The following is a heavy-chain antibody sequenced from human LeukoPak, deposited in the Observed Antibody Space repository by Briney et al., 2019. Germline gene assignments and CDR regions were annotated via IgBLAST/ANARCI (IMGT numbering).Heavy chain of an antibody. V-gene: IGHV1-18*01. CDR2: ISAYNGNT. Sequence: ASVKVSCKASGYTFTSYGISWVRQAPGQGLEWMGWISAYNGNTNYAQKLQGRVTMTTDTSTSTAHMELSSLRSEDTAVYYCARDLGSSGWFRFDYWGQGTLVTVSS. CDR3: ARDLGSSGWFRFDY. D-gene: IGHD6-19*01. J-gene: IGHJ4*02. CDR1: GYTFTSYG.